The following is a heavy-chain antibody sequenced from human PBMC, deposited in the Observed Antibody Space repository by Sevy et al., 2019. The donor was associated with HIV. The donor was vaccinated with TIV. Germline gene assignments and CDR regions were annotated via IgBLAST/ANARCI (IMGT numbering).Heavy chain of an antibody. J-gene: IGHJ4*02. Sequence: GGPLKSSFAAPGLTFTGYEINWFPKAQGRGWKWLSYIGNSGTTIYYSDSVKGRFTISRDNARNSLYLQMSSLRAEDTAVYYCARDLPPSATMVPHFDCWGQGTLVTVSS. CDR1: GLTFTGYE. D-gene: IGHD3-10*01. V-gene: IGHV3-48*03. CDR3: ARDLPPSATMVPHFDC. CDR2: IGNSGTTI.